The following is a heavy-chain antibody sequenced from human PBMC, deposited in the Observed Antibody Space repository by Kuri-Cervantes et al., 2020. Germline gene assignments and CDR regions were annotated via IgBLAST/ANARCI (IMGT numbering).Heavy chain of an antibody. Sequence: ASVKVSCKASGYTFTSYGISWVRQAPGQGLEWMGWISAYNGNTNYAQKLQGRVTMTTDTSTSTAYMELRSLRSDDTAVYYCARDSIGGREARYGDPYYFDTSAYSNYFDYWGQGSLVTVSS. D-gene: IGHD3-22*01. CDR1: GYTFTSYG. CDR2: ISAYNGNT. J-gene: IGHJ4*02. CDR3: ARDSIGGREARYGDPYYFDTSAYSNYFDY. V-gene: IGHV1-18*01.